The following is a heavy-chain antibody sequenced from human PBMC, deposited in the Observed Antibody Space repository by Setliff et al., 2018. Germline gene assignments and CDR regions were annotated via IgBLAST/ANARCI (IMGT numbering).Heavy chain of an antibody. CDR3: ARSGKFGMRFWFDQ. V-gene: IGHV1-69*05. J-gene: IGHJ5*02. Sequence: ASVKVSCKASGGTFSTYAISWVRQAPGQGLEWMGGIISMFGTTNYAQKFQGRVTITTEKSTSTAYMELSSLRSEDTAIYYCARSGKFGMRFWFDQWGLGTLVTVSS. D-gene: IGHD1-26*01. CDR2: IISMFGTT. CDR1: GGTFSTYA.